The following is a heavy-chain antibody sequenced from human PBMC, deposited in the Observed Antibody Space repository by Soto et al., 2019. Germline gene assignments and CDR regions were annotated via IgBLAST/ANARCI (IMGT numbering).Heavy chain of an antibody. J-gene: IGHJ4*02. Sequence: SGATLVNPTQTLTLTCTFSGFSLSTSGVGVGWIRQPPGKALECLALIFWNDDKRYSPSLRSRLTVTKDTSENQVVLTMTNMDPVDTATYYCAHRNDGSGSYYFDYWGQGTLVTVSS. CDR2: IFWNDDK. CDR3: AHRNDGSGSYYFDY. V-gene: IGHV2-5*01. CDR1: GFSLSTSGVG. D-gene: IGHD3-10*01.